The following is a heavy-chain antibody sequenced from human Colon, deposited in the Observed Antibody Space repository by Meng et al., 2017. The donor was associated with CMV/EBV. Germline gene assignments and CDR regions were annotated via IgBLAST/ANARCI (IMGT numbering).Heavy chain of an antibody. CDR1: GYTFTSYD. V-gene: IGHV1-8*01. D-gene: IGHD4/OR15-4a*01. CDR2: MNPRSGDT. CDR3: ARLTSGGY. J-gene: IGHJ4*02. Sequence: QVQLVQPGAEVKRPGATVKVSCQASGYTFTSYDINWVRQTPGQGLEWVGWMNPRSGDTDYARKFQGRVTMTRDTSLGTAYLELRSLTSEDTAIYYCARLTSGGYWGQGTLVTVSS.